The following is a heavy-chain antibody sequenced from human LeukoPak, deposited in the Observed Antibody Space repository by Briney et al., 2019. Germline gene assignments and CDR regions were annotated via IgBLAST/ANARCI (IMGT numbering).Heavy chain of an antibody. CDR1: GDSISHYY. Sequence: PSETLSLTCTVSGDSISHYYWSWIRQPPGKGLEWIGYIYYSGTTNYNPSLKSRVTISVDTSKNQFSLKLNSVTAADTAVYYCARGDPRTKVPEGMDVWGQGTTVTVSS. D-gene: IGHD4/OR15-4a*01. CDR3: ARGDPRTKVPEGMDV. J-gene: IGHJ6*02. CDR2: IYYSGTT. V-gene: IGHV4-59*01.